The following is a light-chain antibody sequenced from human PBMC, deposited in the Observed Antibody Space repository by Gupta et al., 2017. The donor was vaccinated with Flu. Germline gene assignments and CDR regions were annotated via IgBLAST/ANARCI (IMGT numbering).Light chain of an antibody. CDR1: SGGITNN. CDR3: QSYEASNQV. Sequence: NFMLTQPHSVSGSPGKTVTISCTRSSGGITNNLQWYQQRPGSSPVILIYEDDQRPSGVPDRFSGSIDRSSNSASLTISGLRTEDEADYYCQSYEASNQVFGGGTKVTVL. V-gene: IGLV6-57*01. J-gene: IGLJ2*01. CDR2: EDD.